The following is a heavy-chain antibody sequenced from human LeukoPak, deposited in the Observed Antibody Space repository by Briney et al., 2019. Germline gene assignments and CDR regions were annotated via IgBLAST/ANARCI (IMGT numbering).Heavy chain of an antibody. J-gene: IGHJ4*02. V-gene: IGHV3-33*08. CDR3: AREIRGYYDFWSGYPKYYFDY. Sequence: GGSLRLSCAASGFTFSSYGMHWVRQAPGKGLEWVAVIWYDGSNKYYADSVKGRFTISRDNSKNTLYLQMNSLRAEDTAVYYCAREIRGYYDFWSGYPKYYFDYWGQGTLVTVSS. CDR1: GFTFSSYG. CDR2: IWYDGSNK. D-gene: IGHD3-3*01.